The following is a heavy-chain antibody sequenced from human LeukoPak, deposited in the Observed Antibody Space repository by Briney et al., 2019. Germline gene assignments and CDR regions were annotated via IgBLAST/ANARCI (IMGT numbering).Heavy chain of an antibody. CDR1: GFTFSSNW. J-gene: IGHJ4*02. D-gene: IGHD3-10*01. V-gene: IGHV3-7*01. CDR2: IKQDGSDK. CDR3: ASWNYYGSGSQGF. Sequence: PGGSLRLSCAASGFTFSSNWMSWVRQAPGKGLEWVTNIKQDGSDKYYVDSVKGRFTISRDNAKNSLYLQMNSLRAEDTAVYYCASWNYYGSGSQGFWGQGTLVTVSS.